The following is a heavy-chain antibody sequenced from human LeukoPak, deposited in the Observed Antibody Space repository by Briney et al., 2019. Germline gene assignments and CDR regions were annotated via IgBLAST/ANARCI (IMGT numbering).Heavy chain of an antibody. V-gene: IGHV3-23*01. CDR2: ISGSGGST. CDR3: AKKARAYYYYYMDV. Sequence: GGSLRLSCTTSGFTFSSSAMSWVRQAPGKGLEWVSAISGSGGSTYYADSVKGRFTISRDNAKNTLYLQMNSLRAEDTAVYYCAKKARAYYYYYMDVWGKGTTVTVSS. J-gene: IGHJ6*03. CDR1: GFTFSSSA.